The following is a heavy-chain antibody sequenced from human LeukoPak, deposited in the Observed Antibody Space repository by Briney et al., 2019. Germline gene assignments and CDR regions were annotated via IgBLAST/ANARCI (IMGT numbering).Heavy chain of an antibody. CDR1: GGSINTYY. CDR3: ARTAYDSSGNFFDF. Sequence: SETLSLTCTVSGGSINTYYLSWIRQPPGKGLEWIGYIYYTGNTNYNPSLKSRVTISIDTSKNQFSLKLSSVTAADTAVYYCARTAYDSSGNFFDFWGQGTLVTVSS. V-gene: IGHV4-59*01. J-gene: IGHJ4*02. CDR2: IYYTGNT. D-gene: IGHD3-22*01.